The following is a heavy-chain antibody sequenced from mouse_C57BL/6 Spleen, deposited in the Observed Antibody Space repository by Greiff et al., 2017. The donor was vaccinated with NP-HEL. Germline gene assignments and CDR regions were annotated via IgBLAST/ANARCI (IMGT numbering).Heavy chain of an antibody. Sequence: EVKLMESGGGLVKPGGSLKLYCAASGFTFSSYAMSWVRQTPEKRLEWVATISDGGSYTYYPDNVKGRFTISRDNAKNNMYLQMSHLKSEDTAMYYCAREVITTGHWYFDVWGTGTTVTVSS. CDR2: ISDGGSYT. CDR3: AREVITTGHWYFDV. J-gene: IGHJ1*03. D-gene: IGHD2-4*01. CDR1: GFTFSSYA. V-gene: IGHV5-4*01.